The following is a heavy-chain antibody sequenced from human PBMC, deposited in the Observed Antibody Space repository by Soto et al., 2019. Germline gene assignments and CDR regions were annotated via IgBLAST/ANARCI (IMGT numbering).Heavy chain of an antibody. Sequence: QITLKESGPTRVKPTQTLTLTCSFSGFSLTSRPVGVAWIRQPPGKALEWLAVIYWDDDKRYSPSLKSRLTIAKDTSKNQVVLTMAYMDPVDTGTYFCAPRGDMNGNWDQGYLDNWGQGILVTVSS. CDR2: IYWDDDK. CDR1: GFSLTSRPVG. J-gene: IGHJ4*02. D-gene: IGHD1-1*01. V-gene: IGHV2-5*02. CDR3: APRGDMNGNWDQGYLDN.